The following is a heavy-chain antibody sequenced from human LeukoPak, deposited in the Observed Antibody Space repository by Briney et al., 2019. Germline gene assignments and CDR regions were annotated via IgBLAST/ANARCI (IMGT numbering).Heavy chain of an antibody. J-gene: IGHJ4*02. CDR3: ARVRPRTGITGTTGVFGY. Sequence: SETLSLTCTVSGGSIISSSYCWSWIRQPPGKGLEWIGEINHSGSTNYNPSLKSRVTISVDTSKNQFSLKLSSVTAADTAVYYCARVRPRTGITGTTGVFGYWGQGTLVTVSS. D-gene: IGHD1-20*01. V-gene: IGHV4-39*07. CDR2: INHSGST. CDR1: GGSIISSSYC.